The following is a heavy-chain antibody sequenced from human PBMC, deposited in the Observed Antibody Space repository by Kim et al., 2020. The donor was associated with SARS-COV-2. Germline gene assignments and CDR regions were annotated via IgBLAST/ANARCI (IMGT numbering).Heavy chain of an antibody. CDR2: IYYSGST. CDR3: ASRYCSGGSCYFRYPYFDY. CDR1: GGSISSSSYY. Sequence: SETLSLTCTVSGGSISSSSYYWGWIRQPPGKGLEWIGSIYYSGSTYYNPSLKSRVTISVDTSKNQFSLKLSSVTAADTAVYYCASRYCSGGSCYFRYPYFDYWGQGTLVTVSS. J-gene: IGHJ4*02. D-gene: IGHD2-15*01. V-gene: IGHV4-39*01.